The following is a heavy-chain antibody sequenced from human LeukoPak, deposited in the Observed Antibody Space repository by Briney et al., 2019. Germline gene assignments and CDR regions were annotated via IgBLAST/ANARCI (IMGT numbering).Heavy chain of an antibody. Sequence: SETLSLTCAVSGYSISSGYYWGWLRQPPGKGLDWIGRLYHSGSTYYNPSLKSRVTISIDTSKNQFSLKLSSVTAPDTAVYYCAGNRGTYQPYYFDYWGQGTLVTVSS. CDR1: GYSISSGYY. CDR3: AGNRGTYQPYYFDY. J-gene: IGHJ4*01. V-gene: IGHV4-38-2*01. CDR2: LYHSGST. D-gene: IGHD1-26*01.